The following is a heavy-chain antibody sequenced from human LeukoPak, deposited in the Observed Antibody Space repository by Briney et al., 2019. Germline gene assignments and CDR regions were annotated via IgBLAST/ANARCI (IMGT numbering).Heavy chain of an antibody. CDR1: GDSVSSTSAT. CDR3: ARASSSGWRLVDY. V-gene: IGHV6-1*01. CDR2: TYYRSKWYN. D-gene: IGHD6-19*01. J-gene: IGHJ4*02. Sequence: SQTLSLTCAISGDSVSSTSATWNWIRQSPSRGLEWLGRTYYRSKWYNEFAESVKSRITINPDTSKNQFSLQLNSVTPEDTAVYYCARASSSGWRLVDYWGQGTLVTVSS.